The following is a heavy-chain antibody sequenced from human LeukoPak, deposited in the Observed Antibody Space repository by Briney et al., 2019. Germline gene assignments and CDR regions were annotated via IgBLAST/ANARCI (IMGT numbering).Heavy chain of an antibody. D-gene: IGHD6-19*01. CDR3: ASDYSSGPYYFDY. V-gene: IGHV1-46*01. Sequence: ASVKVSCKASGYTFTSYYKHWVRQAPGQGLEWMGIINPSGGSTSYAQKLQGRVTMTRDTSTSTVYMELSSLRSEDTAVYYCASDYSSGPYYFDYWGQGTLVTVSS. CDR2: INPSGGST. CDR1: GYTFTSYY. J-gene: IGHJ4*02.